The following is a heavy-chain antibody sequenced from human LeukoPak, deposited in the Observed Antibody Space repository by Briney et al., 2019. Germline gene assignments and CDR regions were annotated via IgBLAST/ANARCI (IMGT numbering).Heavy chain of an antibody. D-gene: IGHD4-23*01. V-gene: IGHV3-11*01. CDR3: ARDLYGGNPTHYYYYYYMDV. Sequence: GGSLRLSCAASGFTFSDYYMSWIRQAPGKGLEWVSYISSSGSTIYYADSVKGRFTISRDNAKNSLYLQMNSLRAEDTAVYYCARDLYGGNPTHYYYYYYMDVWGKGTTVIVSS. CDR2: ISSSGSTI. CDR1: GFTFSDYY. J-gene: IGHJ6*03.